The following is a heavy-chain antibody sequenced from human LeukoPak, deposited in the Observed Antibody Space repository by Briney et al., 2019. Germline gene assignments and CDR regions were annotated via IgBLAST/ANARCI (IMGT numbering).Heavy chain of an antibody. J-gene: IGHJ4*02. CDR3: ATGDHSFDN. CDR1: GASLTIYY. Sequence: SETLSLTCSVSGASLTIYYWNWIRQPAGKGLEWIGRYASGTTAHNPSLKSQFTMSIDTSKNQISLKLTSVTAADTAVYYCATGDHSFDNWGQGILVTVTP. V-gene: IGHV4-4*07. CDR2: YASGTT. D-gene: IGHD7-27*01.